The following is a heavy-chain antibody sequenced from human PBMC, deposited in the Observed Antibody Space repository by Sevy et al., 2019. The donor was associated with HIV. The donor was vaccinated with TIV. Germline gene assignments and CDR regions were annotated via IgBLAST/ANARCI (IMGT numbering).Heavy chain of an antibody. Sequence: ASVKVSCKASGGTFSSYAISWVRQAPGQGLEWMGGIIPIFGTANYAQKFQGRVTITADESTSTAYMELSSLRSEDTAVYYCALGGGYQLLGNYYYALDVWGQGTTVTVSS. J-gene: IGHJ6*02. CDR3: ALGGGYQLLGNYYYALDV. CDR2: IIPIFGTA. CDR1: GGTFSSYA. D-gene: IGHD2-2*01. V-gene: IGHV1-69*13.